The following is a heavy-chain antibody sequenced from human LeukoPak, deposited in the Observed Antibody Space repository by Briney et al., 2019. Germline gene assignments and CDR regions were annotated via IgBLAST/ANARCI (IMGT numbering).Heavy chain of an antibody. Sequence: SGGSLRLSCAASGFTFSSYGMHWVRQAPGKGLEWVAFIRYDGSNKYYADSVKGRFTISRDNSKNTLYLQMNSLRAEDTAVYYCANAKFSGSYRGGLNYWGQGTLVTVSS. CDR3: ANAKFSGSYRGGLNY. V-gene: IGHV3-30*02. CDR1: GFTFSSYG. CDR2: IRYDGSNK. J-gene: IGHJ4*02. D-gene: IGHD1-26*01.